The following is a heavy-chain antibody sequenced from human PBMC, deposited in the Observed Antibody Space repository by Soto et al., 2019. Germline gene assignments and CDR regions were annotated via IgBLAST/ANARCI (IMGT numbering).Heavy chain of an antibody. D-gene: IGHD2-15*01. CDR3: ARDSRYCSGGSCYLFDY. CDR1: GFTFSDYQ. Sequence: GGSLRLSCAASGFTFSDYQMTWIRQAPGKGLEWVSYISSSGSTIYYADSVKGRFTISRDSAKKSLYLQMNSLRAEDTAVYYCARDSRYCSGGSCYLFDYWGQGTLVTVSS. V-gene: IGHV3-11*01. CDR2: ISSSGSTI. J-gene: IGHJ4*02.